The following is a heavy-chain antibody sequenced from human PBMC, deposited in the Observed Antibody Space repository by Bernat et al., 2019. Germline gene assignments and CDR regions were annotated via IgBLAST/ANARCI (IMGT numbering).Heavy chain of an antibody. Sequence: QVQLVESGGGVVQPGRSLRLSCAASGFTFSSYAMHWVRQAPGKGLEWVAVISYDGSNKYYADSVKGRFTIARDNSKNTLYLQMNSLGAEDTAEYCCASDNGRVIPFDYWGQGTLVTVSS. V-gene: IGHV3-30-3*01. CDR1: GFTFSSYA. D-gene: IGHD2/OR15-2a*01. CDR2: ISYDGSNK. CDR3: ASDNGRVIPFDY. J-gene: IGHJ4*02.